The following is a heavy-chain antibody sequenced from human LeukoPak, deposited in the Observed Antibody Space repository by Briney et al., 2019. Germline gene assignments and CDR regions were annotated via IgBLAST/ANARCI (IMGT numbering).Heavy chain of an antibody. Sequence: SETLSLICDVSDYSISSGYYWGWIRQPPGKGLEWIGYIYYSGSTNYNPSLKSRVTISVDTNKHHFSLKLSSVTAADTAVYYCARLDMGVAGAGLDYFDYWGQGTLVTVSS. J-gene: IGHJ4*02. CDR2: IYYSGST. CDR3: ARLDMGVAGAGLDYFDY. CDR1: DYSISSGYY. D-gene: IGHD6-13*01. V-gene: IGHV4-38-2*01.